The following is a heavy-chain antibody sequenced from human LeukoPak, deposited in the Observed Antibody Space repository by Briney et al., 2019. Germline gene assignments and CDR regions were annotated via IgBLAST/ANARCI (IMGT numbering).Heavy chain of an antibody. V-gene: IGHV3-48*01. CDR3: ARDYKQLPTYYFDY. J-gene: IGHJ4*02. Sequence: GGSLRLSCAASGFTFSSYSMNWVRQAPGKGLEWVSYISSSSSTIYYADSVKGRFTISRDNAKNSLYLQANSLRAEDTAVYYCARDYKQLPTYYFDYWGQGTLVTVSS. D-gene: IGHD6-6*01. CDR2: ISSSSSTI. CDR1: GFTFSSYS.